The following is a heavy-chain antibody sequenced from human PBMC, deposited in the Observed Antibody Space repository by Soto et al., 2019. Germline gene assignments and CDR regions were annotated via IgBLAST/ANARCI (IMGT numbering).Heavy chain of an antibody. CDR1: GGSISSSSYY. V-gene: IGHV4-39*01. J-gene: IGHJ6*02. Sequence: SETLSLTCTVSGGSISSSSYYWGWIRQPPGKGLEWIGSIYYSGSTYYNPSLKSRVTISVDTSKNQFSLKLSSVTAADTAVYYCARHFEAAAGRYYYYGMDVWGQGTTVT. CDR2: IYYSGST. CDR3: ARHFEAAAGRYYYYGMDV. D-gene: IGHD6-13*01.